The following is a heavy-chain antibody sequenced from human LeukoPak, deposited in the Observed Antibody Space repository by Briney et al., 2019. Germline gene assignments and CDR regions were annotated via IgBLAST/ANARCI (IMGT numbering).Heavy chain of an antibody. D-gene: IGHD3/OR15-3a*01. Sequence: GGSLRLSCAASGFTFSRYWMSWVRQAPGKGLEWVANIKQDASEKYSVDSVKGRFTISRENAKNSLYLQMNSLRVEDSAVYYWARDEDWSQDYWGQGSVVTVSS. J-gene: IGHJ4*02. V-gene: IGHV3-7*04. CDR2: IKQDASEK. CDR3: ARDEDWSQDY. CDR1: GFTFSRYW.